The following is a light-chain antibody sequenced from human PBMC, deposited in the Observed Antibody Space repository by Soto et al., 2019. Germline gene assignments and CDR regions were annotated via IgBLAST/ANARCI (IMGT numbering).Light chain of an antibody. CDR1: NSNIGSNK. J-gene: IGLJ1*01. CDR2: TSN. V-gene: IGLV1-44*01. CDR3: QSYDISLDAYV. Sequence: QSVLTQPPSASGTPGQRVTISCSGSNSNIGSNKVNWYQQLPGTAPKLLIYTSNQRPSGVPDRFSGSKSGTSASLAISGLQSEDEADYYCQSYDISLDAYVFGTGTKVTVL.